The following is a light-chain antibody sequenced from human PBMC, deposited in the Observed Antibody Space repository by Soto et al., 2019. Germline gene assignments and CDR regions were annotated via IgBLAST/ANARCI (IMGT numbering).Light chain of an antibody. CDR2: AAS. CDR3: QQTYSTSLT. J-gene: IGKJ5*01. CDR1: QSIDIY. V-gene: IGKV1-39*01. Sequence: DIQMTQSPSSLSASAGDRVTITCRASQSIDIYLIWYHQKPGSAPKVLINAASSMQTGVPSRFSGSGSETDFTLTISSLQLEDFATYYCQQTYSTSLTFGRGTRLEIK.